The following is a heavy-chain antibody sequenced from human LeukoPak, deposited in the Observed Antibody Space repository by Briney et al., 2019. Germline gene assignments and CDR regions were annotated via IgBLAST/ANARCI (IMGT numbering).Heavy chain of an antibody. CDR1: GGTFSSYA. V-gene: IGHV1-69*04. J-gene: IGHJ4*02. Sequence: ASVKVSCKASGGTFSSYAISWVRQAPGQGLEWMGRIIPILGIANYAQKFQGRVTITADKSTSTAYMELSSLGSEDTAVYYCARVPVPYYYDSSGYYYDVWGQGTLVTVSS. CDR2: IIPILGIA. D-gene: IGHD3-22*01. CDR3: ARVPVPYYYDSSGYYYDV.